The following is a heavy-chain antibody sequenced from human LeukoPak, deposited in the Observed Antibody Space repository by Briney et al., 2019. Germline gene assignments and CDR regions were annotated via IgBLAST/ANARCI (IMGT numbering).Heavy chain of an antibody. D-gene: IGHD5-12*01. V-gene: IGHV4-61*02. J-gene: IGHJ4*02. CDR3: ARADSGYDLSLDY. CDR1: GGSISSGSYY. Sequence: SETLSLTCTVSGGSISSGSYYWSWIRQPAGKGLEWIGRIYTSGSTNYNPSLKSRVTMSVDTSKNQFSLKLSSVTAADTAVYYCARADSGYDLSLDYWGQGTLVTVSS. CDR2: IYTSGST.